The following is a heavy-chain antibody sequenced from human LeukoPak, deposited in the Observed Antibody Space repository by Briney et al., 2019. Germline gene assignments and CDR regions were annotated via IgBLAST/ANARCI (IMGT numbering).Heavy chain of an antibody. J-gene: IGHJ4*02. Sequence: GGSLRLSCAASGFTFSHYWMSWVRQAPGKGLEWVANIKEDVSEKHYVDSVKGRFTISRDNAKNSLYLQMNSLRAEDTAVYYCARNKRGDIWGQGTLVTVSS. CDR3: ARNKRGDI. D-gene: IGHD1/OR15-1a*01. V-gene: IGHV3-7*01. CDR2: IKEDVSEK. CDR1: GFTFSHYW.